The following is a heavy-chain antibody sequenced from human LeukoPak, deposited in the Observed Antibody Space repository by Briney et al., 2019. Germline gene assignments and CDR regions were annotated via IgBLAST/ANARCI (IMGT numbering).Heavy chain of an antibody. CDR3: ARIRDNSGYYLGAFDV. J-gene: IGHJ3*01. D-gene: IGHD5-12*01. CDR2: VSASGST. CDR1: GGSICGSY. Sequence: SETLSLTCTVPGGSICGSYWSWIRQPAGKGLEWIGRVSASGSTNYNPYLKNRVTMSLDTSRDQFSLNLTSVTAADTAVYSCARIRDNSGYYLGAFDVWGQGTVVTVSS. V-gene: IGHV4-4*07.